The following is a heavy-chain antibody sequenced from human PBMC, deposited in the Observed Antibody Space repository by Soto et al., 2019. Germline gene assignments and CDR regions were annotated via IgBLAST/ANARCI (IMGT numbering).Heavy chain of an antibody. CDR3: ARISVASRYMDV. Sequence: ETLSLTCTVSGGSISSSSYYWGWIRQSPGKGLEWIGSFYYSGSTYYSPSLRSRVTISGDTSRKQISLRLSSVTAADTAVYYCARISVASRYMDVWGKGTTVTVSS. CDR2: FYYSGST. CDR1: GGSISSSSYY. V-gene: IGHV4-39*01. J-gene: IGHJ6*03. D-gene: IGHD5-12*01.